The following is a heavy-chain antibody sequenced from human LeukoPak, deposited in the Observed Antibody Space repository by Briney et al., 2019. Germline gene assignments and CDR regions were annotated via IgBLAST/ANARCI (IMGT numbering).Heavy chain of an antibody. J-gene: IGHJ5*02. V-gene: IGHV1-18*01. Sequence: ASVKVSCKASGYTFTSYGISWVRQAPGQGLEWMGWISAYNGNTNYAQKLQGRVTMTTDTSTSTAYMELRSLRSDDTAVYFCARGGYYGSGNDFRFDPWGQGTLVTVSS. CDR2: ISAYNGNT. CDR3: ARGGYYGSGNDFRFDP. CDR1: GYTFTSYG. D-gene: IGHD3-10*01.